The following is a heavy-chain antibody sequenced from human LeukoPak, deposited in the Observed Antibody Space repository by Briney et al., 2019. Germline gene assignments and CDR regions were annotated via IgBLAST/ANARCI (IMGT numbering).Heavy chain of an antibody. CDR2: IHSSGPT. V-gene: IGHV4-59*01. D-gene: IGHD2-15*01. CDR3: ARGYCSGGSCYSDI. J-gene: IGHJ3*02. Sequence: PSETLSLTCNVSGDSITNYYWTWLRQPPGKRLKWIGYIHSSGPTNYNPSLKSRVTLSFDTSKNQLSLRLTSVTAADTAVYYCARGYCSGGSCYSDIWGQGTMVTVSS. CDR1: GDSITNYY.